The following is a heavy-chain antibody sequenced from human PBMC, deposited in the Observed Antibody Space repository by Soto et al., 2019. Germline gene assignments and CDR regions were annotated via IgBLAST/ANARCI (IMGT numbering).Heavy chain of an antibody. CDR3: ARGSRLIAAAGMFDY. J-gene: IGHJ4*02. V-gene: IGHV3-30-3*01. CDR1: GFTFSSCA. Sequence: GGSLRLSCAASGFTFSSCAMHWVRQAPGKGLEWVAVISYDGSNKYYADSVKGRFTISRDNSKDTLYLQMNSLRAEDTAVYYCARGSRLIAAAGMFDYWGQGTLVTVSS. CDR2: ISYDGSNK. D-gene: IGHD6-13*01.